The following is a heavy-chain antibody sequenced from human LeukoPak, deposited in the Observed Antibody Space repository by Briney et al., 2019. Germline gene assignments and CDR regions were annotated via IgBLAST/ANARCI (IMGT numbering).Heavy chain of an antibody. CDR1: GYTFTSYY. V-gene: IGHV1-46*01. CDR3: ATDLYGSGSYYRTPEGDAFDI. D-gene: IGHD3-10*01. Sequence: ASVKVSCKASGYTFTSYYMHWVRQAPGQGLEWMGIINPSGGSTSYAQKFQGRVTMTEDTSTDTAYMELSSLRSEDTAVYYCATDLYGSGSYYRTPEGDAFDIWGQGTMVTVSS. J-gene: IGHJ3*02. CDR2: INPSGGST.